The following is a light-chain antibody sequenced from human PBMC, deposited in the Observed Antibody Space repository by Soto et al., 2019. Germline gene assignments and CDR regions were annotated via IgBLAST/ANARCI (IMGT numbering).Light chain of an antibody. J-gene: IGKJ1*01. CDR3: QQYNYLLT. CDR1: QSVNSG. Sequence: LQMTQSPSTLSASVGDTVTITCRASQSVNSGLVWYQQKPGRAPKLLIYKASTLESGVPSRFSGSGSGTEFTLTISSLQPDDFATYHCQQYNYLLTFGQGTKVEIK. CDR2: KAS. V-gene: IGKV1-5*03.